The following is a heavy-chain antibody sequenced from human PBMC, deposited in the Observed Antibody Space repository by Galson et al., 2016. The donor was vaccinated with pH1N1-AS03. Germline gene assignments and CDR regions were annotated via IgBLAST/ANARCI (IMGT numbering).Heavy chain of an antibody. CDR2: IYWDDAK. D-gene: IGHD3-16*01. CDR1: GVSVTSSGLA. J-gene: IGHJ3*02. V-gene: IGHV2-5*02. Sequence: PALVKPTQTLTLTCSVSGVSVTSSGLAVGWFRLPPGKALEWLALIYWDDAKRFSPSLRNRLTITKDTSRNQAVLTVTNVDPLDTATYFCALPNSWGNAFEIWGPGTMVTVAS. CDR3: ALPNSWGNAFEI.